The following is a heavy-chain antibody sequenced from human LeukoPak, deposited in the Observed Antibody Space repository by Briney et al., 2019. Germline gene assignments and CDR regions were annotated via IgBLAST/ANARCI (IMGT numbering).Heavy chain of an antibody. Sequence: PSETLSLTCTVSGGSISSGDYYWSWIRQPPGKGLEWIGYIYYSGSTYYNPSLKSRVTISVDTSKNQFSLKLSSVTAADTAVYYCARDRTQWPESESYYYYYMDVWGKGTTVTVSS. V-gene: IGHV4-30-4*08. CDR2: IYYSGST. CDR1: GGSISSGDYY. CDR3: ARDRTQWPESESYYYYYMDV. J-gene: IGHJ6*03. D-gene: IGHD6-19*01.